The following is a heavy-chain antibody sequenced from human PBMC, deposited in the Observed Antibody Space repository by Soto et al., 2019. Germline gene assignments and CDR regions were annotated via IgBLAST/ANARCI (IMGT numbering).Heavy chain of an antibody. Sequence: SETLSLTCAVYGGSFSGYYWSWIRQPPGKGLEWIGEINHSGSTNYNPSLKSRVTISVDTSKNQFSLKLSSVTAADTAVYYCARGPELYSNYGMDVWGQGTTVTVSS. D-gene: IGHD6-13*01. J-gene: IGHJ6*02. CDR2: INHSGST. V-gene: IGHV4-34*01. CDR3: ARGPELYSNYGMDV. CDR1: GGSFSGYY.